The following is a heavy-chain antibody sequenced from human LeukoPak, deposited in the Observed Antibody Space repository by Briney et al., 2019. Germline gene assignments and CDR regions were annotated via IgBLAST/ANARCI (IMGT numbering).Heavy chain of an antibody. D-gene: IGHD3-10*01. CDR1: GGSFSDYQ. CDR2: FYHSGST. V-gene: IGHV4-34*01. Sequence: SETLSLACAVFGGSFSDYQWSWIRQPPGKGLEWIGSFYHSGSTYYNPSLKSRVTISVDTSKNQFSLKLSSVTAADTAVYYCARHVGFITMVRGVINNNWFDPWGQGTLVTVSS. J-gene: IGHJ5*02. CDR3: ARHVGFITMVRGVINNNWFDP.